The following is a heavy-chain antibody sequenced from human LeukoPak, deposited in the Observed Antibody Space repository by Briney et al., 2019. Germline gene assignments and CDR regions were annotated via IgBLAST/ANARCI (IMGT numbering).Heavy chain of an antibody. CDR1: GGTFSSYA. CDR3: ARGGYSSSWYQYNWFDP. V-gene: IGHV1-69*05. D-gene: IGHD6-13*01. CDR2: IIPIFGTA. Sequence: SVKVSCKASGGTFSSYAISWVRQAPGQGLKWMGGIIPIFGTANYAQKFQGRVTITTDESTGTAYMELSSLRSEDTAVYYCARGGYSSSWYQYNWFDPWGQGTLVTVSS. J-gene: IGHJ5*02.